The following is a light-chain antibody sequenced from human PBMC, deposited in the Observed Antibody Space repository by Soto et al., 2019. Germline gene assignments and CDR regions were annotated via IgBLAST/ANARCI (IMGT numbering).Light chain of an antibody. Sequence: EIVLTQSPATLSLSPGETATLAGRASQSVSSYLAWYQQRPGQAPRLLIYDASNRATGIPARFSGSGSGTDFTLTINSLEPEDSAVYYCQQRSNWPSITFGQGTRLEI. CDR3: QQRSNWPSIT. CDR2: DAS. J-gene: IGKJ5*01. CDR1: QSVSSY. V-gene: IGKV3-11*01.